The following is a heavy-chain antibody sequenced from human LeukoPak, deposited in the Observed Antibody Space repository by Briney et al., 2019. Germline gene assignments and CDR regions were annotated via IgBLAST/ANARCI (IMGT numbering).Heavy chain of an antibody. CDR2: IYYSGST. V-gene: IGHV4-31*03. D-gene: IGHD4-17*01. J-gene: IGHJ4*02. CDR1: GGSISSGGYY. Sequence: SETLSLTCTVSGGSISSGGYYWSWIRQHPGKGLEWIGYIYYSGSTYYNPSLKSRVTISVDTSKNQFSLKLSSVTAADTAVYYCARGTMTTVTYYFDYWGQGTLVTVSS. CDR3: ARGTMTTVTYYFDY.